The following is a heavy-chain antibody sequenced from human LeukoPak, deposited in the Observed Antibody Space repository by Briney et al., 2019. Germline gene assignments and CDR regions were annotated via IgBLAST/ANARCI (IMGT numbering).Heavy chain of an antibody. CDR1: GDSVSSNSAA. Sequence: SQTLSLTCAISGDSVSSNSAAWNWIRQSPSRGLEWLGRTYYRSKWYNDYAVPVKSRITINPDTSKNQFSLQLNSVTPEDTAVYYCARGDGYSSGPFNPGRMDVWGQGTTVTVSS. J-gene: IGHJ6*02. V-gene: IGHV6-1*01. CDR2: TYYRSKWYN. D-gene: IGHD6-19*01. CDR3: ARGDGYSSGPFNPGRMDV.